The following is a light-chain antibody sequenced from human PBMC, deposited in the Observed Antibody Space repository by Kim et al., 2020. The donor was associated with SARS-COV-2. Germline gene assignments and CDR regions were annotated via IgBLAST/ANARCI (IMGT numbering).Light chain of an antibody. V-gene: IGLV3-19*01. J-gene: IGLJ2*01. CDR3: NSGDSSGNLHVV. CDR1: SLRSYY. CDR2: GKN. Sequence: SSELTQDPAVSVALGQTVRITCQGDSLRSYYASWYQQKPGQAPVLVIYGKNNRPSGIPDRFSGSSSGNTASLTITGAQAEDEADYYCNSGDSSGNLHVVF.